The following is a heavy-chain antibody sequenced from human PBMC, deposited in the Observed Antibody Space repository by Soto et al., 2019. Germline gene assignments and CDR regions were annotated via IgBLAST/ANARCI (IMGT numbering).Heavy chain of an antibody. CDR3: ARGHRSRSAGDY. Sequence: TLSLTCTVSGSSISSGDYYWSWIRQPPGKGLEWIGYIYYSGSTYYNPSLKSRVTISVDTSKNQFSLKLSSVTAADTAVYYCARGHRSRSAGDYWGQGTLVTVS. V-gene: IGHV4-30-4*01. D-gene: IGHD2-15*01. CDR1: GSSISSGDYY. CDR2: IYYSGST. J-gene: IGHJ4*02.